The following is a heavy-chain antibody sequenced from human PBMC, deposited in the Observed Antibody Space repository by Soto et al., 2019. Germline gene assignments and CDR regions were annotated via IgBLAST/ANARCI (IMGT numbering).Heavy chain of an antibody. J-gene: IGHJ4*02. D-gene: IGHD2-2*03. CDR3: VRQRPQEDGGKMGIDG. Sequence: PSETLSLTCTVSGDSISSNTYSWGWIRQPPGKGLEYIGTIHFSGNTYYNPSLNSRVTISVDTSKNQFSLKLTSVTAADTALYYCVRQRPQEDGGKMGIDGGGRGTPVRVS. V-gene: IGHV4-39*01. CDR1: GDSISSNTYS. CDR2: IHFSGNT.